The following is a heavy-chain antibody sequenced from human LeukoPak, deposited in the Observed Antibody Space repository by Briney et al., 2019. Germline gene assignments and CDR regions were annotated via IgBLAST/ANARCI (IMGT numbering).Heavy chain of an antibody. CDR3: ARYNYDFWSGYSKWFDP. CDR1: GGSISSSY. J-gene: IGHJ5*02. D-gene: IGHD3-3*01. CDR2: IYYSGST. V-gene: IGHV4-59*01. Sequence: SETLSLTCTVSGGSISSSYWSWVRQPPGKGLEWIGYIYYSGSTNYNPSLKSRVTISVDTSKNQFSLKLSSVTAADTAVYYCARYNYDFWSGYSKWFDPWGQGTLVTVSS.